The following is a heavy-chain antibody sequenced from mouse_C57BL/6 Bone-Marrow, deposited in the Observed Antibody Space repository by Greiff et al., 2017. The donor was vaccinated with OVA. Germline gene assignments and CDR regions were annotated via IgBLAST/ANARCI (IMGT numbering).Heavy chain of an antibody. D-gene: IGHD1-1*01. CDR3: ARADYYGSSYDAMDY. CDR2: IYPGSGHT. Sequence: QVQLKESGAELVRPGASVKLSCKASGYTFTDYYINWVKQRPGQGLEWIARIYPGSGHTYYNEKFKGKATLTAEKSSSTAYMQLSSLTSKDSAVYFCARADYYGSSYDAMDYWGRGTSVTVSS. J-gene: IGHJ4*01. V-gene: IGHV1-76*01. CDR1: GYTFTDYY.